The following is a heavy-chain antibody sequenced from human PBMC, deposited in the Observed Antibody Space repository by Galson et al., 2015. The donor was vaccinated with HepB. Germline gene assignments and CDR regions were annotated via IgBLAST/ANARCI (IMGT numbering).Heavy chain of an antibody. Sequence: PALVKPTQTLTLTCTFSGFSLSASGVGVGWIRQPPGKALEWLALLYWDDDKRSSPSLRTSLPISKDPSQNQVVLTMTNMDPLDTATYYCAHREVSAAYWYFDLWGRGTLVSVSS. V-gene: IGHV2-5*02. CDR3: AHREVSAAYWYFDL. J-gene: IGHJ2*01. CDR1: GFSLSASGVG. CDR2: LYWDDDK. D-gene: IGHD5/OR15-5a*01.